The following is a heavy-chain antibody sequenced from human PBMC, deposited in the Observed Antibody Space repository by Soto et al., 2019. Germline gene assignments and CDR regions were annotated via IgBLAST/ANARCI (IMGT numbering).Heavy chain of an antibody. V-gene: IGHV2-5*02. CDR3: AQACGGRSLY. Sequence: QITLKVADPTLVKPKQTLTLTCTCSGSSLTTGRLGVSWIRQPPGEALEWIAGIYWDDSKAYRPSLESRLTSTKDTSKNRLGLTMTSMVSLDTAVYYCAQACGGRSLYWGHGTLVTVSS. CDR2: IYWDDSK. CDR1: GSSLTTGRLG. D-gene: IGHD2-21*01. J-gene: IGHJ4*01.